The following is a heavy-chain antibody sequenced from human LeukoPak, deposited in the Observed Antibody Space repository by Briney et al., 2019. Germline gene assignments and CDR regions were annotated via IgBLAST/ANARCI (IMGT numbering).Heavy chain of an antibody. Sequence: GGSLRLSCAASGFTFSSYAMSWVRQAPGKGLEWVSAISGSGGSTYYADSVEGRFTISRDNSKNTLYLQMNSLRAEDTAVYYCAKADPDYDFWSGYYPVFGYWGQGTLVTVSS. V-gene: IGHV3-23*01. CDR2: ISGSGGST. D-gene: IGHD3-3*01. CDR3: AKADPDYDFWSGYYPVFGY. J-gene: IGHJ4*02. CDR1: GFTFSSYA.